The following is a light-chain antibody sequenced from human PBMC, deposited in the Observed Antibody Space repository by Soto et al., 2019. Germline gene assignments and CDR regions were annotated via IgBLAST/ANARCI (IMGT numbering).Light chain of an antibody. CDR3: QQYNSYSPT. CDR1: RSINRW. Sequence: DIQMTQSPSTLSASVGDRVTITCRASRSINRWLAWYQQKPGKAPKLIISDASNLENGVPSRFSGSGSGTEFTLTISSLQSDDSATYYCQQYNSYSPTFGQGTKVDIK. J-gene: IGKJ1*01. V-gene: IGKV1-5*01. CDR2: DAS.